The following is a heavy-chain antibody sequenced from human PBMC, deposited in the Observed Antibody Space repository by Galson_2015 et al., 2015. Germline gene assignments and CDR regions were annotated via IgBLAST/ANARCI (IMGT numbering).Heavy chain of an antibody. Sequence: SLRLSCAASGFTFNNAWMNWVRQAPGKGLEWVGRIRSKTAGGTTDYAAPVKGRFTISRDDSKNTLYLQMNSLKTEDTAVYYCASEVELVATTDYWGQG. V-gene: IGHV3-15*01. J-gene: IGHJ4*02. CDR2: IRSKTAGGTT. D-gene: IGHD5-12*01. CDR3: ASEVELVATTDY. CDR1: GFTFNNAW.